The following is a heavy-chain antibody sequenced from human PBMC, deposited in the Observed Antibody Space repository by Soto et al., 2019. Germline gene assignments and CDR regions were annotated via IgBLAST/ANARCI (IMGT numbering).Heavy chain of an antibody. D-gene: IGHD2-15*01. CDR2: IYYSGST. Sequence: PSETLSLTCTVSGGSISSYYWSWIRQPPGKGLEWIGYIYYSGSTNYNPSLKSRVTISVDTSKNQFSLKLSSVTAADTAVYYCARQWSYYYYYMDVWGKGTTVTVSS. J-gene: IGHJ6*03. V-gene: IGHV4-59*08. CDR1: GGSISSYY. CDR3: ARQWSYYYYYMDV.